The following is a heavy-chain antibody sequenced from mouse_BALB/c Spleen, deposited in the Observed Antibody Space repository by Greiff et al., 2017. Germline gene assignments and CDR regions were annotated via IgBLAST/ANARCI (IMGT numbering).Heavy chain of an antibody. Sequence: EVQLVESGGGLVQPGGSLKLSCAASGFTFSSYGMSWVRQTPDKRLELVATINSNGGSTYYPDSVKGRFTISRDNAKNTLYLQMSSLKSEDTAMYYCARGGYRYGDYWGQGTTLTVSS. CDR1: GFTFSSYG. V-gene: IGHV5-6-3*01. CDR3: ARGGYRYGDY. J-gene: IGHJ2*01. D-gene: IGHD2-14*01. CDR2: INSNGGST.